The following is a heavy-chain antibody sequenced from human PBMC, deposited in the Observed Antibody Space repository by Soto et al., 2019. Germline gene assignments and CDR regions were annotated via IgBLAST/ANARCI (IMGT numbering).Heavy chain of an antibody. CDR1: GFTFTSSA. V-gene: IGHV1-58*02. J-gene: IGHJ6*03. D-gene: IGHD3-16*01. CDR3: AASTYYDYSWGAQKKDYYYYYMDV. CDR2: IVVGSGNT. Sequence: QMQLVQSGPEVKKPGTSVKVSCKASGFTFTSSAMQWVRQARGQRLEWIGWIVVGSGNTNYAPKFQERVTITRDMSTSTAYMELSSLRSEDTAVYYCAASTYYDYSWGAQKKDYYYYYMDVWGKGTTVTFSS.